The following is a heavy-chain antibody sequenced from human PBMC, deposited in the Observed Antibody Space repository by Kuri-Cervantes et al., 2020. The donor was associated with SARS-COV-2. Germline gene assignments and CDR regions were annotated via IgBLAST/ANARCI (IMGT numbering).Heavy chain of an antibody. D-gene: IGHD4-17*01. V-gene: IGHV3-7*01. Sequence: GGSLRLSCVASGFTLDDYGMYWVRQAPGKGLEWVANIKQDGSEKYYVDSVKGRFTISRDNAKNSLYLQMNSLRVEDTALYYCARAYGDYVFREGLDSWGQGTLVTVSS. CDR3: ARAYGDYVFREGLDS. J-gene: IGHJ4*02. CDR1: GFTLDDYG. CDR2: IKQDGSEK.